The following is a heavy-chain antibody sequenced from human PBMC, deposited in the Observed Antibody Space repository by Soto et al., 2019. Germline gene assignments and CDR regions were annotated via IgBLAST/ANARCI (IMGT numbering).Heavy chain of an antibody. CDR3: ARGLVDSSWYGEDY. J-gene: IGHJ4*02. CDR1: GYTFTSYA. Sequence: ASVRVSCKASGYTFTSYAMHWVRQAPGQRLEWMGWINAGNGNTKYSQKFQGRVTITRDTSASTAYMELSSLRSEDTAVYYCARGLVDSSWYGEDYWGQGTLVTVSS. D-gene: IGHD6-13*01. CDR2: INAGNGNT. V-gene: IGHV1-3*01.